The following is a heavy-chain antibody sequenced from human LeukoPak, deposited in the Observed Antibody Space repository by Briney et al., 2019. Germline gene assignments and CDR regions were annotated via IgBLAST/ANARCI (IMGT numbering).Heavy chain of an antibody. Sequence: GGSLRLSCAASGFTFSSDSMSGGRQAPGEGLEWGSSISSSSSYIYYADSVTGRFTISRNNAKNSLYLQMNSLRAEDTAVYYCARDLYCSSTSCYSVWGQGTLVTVSS. CDR2: ISSSSSYI. J-gene: IGHJ4*02. CDR3: ARDLYCSSTSCYSV. D-gene: IGHD2-2*01. V-gene: IGHV3-21*01. CDR1: GFTFSSDS.